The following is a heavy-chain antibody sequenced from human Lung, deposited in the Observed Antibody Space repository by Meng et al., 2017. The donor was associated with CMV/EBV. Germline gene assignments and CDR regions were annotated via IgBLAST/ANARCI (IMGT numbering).Heavy chain of an antibody. Sequence: ESLKISXAASGFTFSGSAMHWVRQASGKGLEWVGRIRSKANSYATAYAASVKGRFTISRDDSKNTAYLQMNSLKTEDTAVYYCTSWPDYKDYYYYGMDVWGQGTTVTVSS. D-gene: IGHD4-11*01. J-gene: IGHJ6*02. CDR1: GFTFSGSA. CDR3: TSWPDYKDYYYYGMDV. V-gene: IGHV3-73*01. CDR2: IRSKANSYAT.